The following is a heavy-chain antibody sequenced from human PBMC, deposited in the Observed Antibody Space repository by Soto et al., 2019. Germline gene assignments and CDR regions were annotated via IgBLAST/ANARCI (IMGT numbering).Heavy chain of an antibody. J-gene: IGHJ6*03. Sequence: QVQLLQSGAEVKKPGASVKVSCKASGYTFTNYGITWVRQAPGQGLEWMGWIGAYNGNTHYTERLQGRVTMTTDTSRRTPCGGGGGRRSDAPAVYCGGGGRQLAGFFYYPMDVGGKGTPAPVPS. CDR2: IGAYNGNT. D-gene: IGHD6-6*01. CDR3: GGGRQLAGFFYYPMDV. CDR1: GYTFTNYG. V-gene: IGHV1-18*01.